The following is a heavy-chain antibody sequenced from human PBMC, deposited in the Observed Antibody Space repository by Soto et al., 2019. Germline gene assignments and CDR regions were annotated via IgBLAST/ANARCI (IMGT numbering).Heavy chain of an antibody. D-gene: IGHD2-2*01. V-gene: IGHV4-31*03. Sequence: QVQLQESGPGLVKPSQTLSLTCTVSGGSISSGGYYWSWIRQHPGKGLEWIGYIYYSGSTYYNPSLKSRGTISVETSKNQFAQKLSCVTAADEAVEYCGGRSTSANYFDYWGQGTLVTVSS. J-gene: IGHJ4*02. CDR2: IYYSGST. CDR1: GGSISSGGYY. CDR3: GGRSTSANYFDY.